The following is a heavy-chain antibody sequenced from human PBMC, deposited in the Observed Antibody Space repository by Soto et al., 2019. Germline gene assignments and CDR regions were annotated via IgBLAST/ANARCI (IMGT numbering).Heavy chain of an antibody. Sequence: PGESLKISCKGSGYSFTSYWIGWVRQMPWKGLEWMGIIYPGDSDTRYSPSFQGQVTISADKSISTAYLQWSSLKASDTAMYYCSSSSWYVYYGMDVWGQGTTVTVSS. V-gene: IGHV5-51*01. CDR1: GYSFTSYW. CDR3: SSSSWYVYYGMDV. J-gene: IGHJ6*02. D-gene: IGHD6-13*01. CDR2: IYPGDSDT.